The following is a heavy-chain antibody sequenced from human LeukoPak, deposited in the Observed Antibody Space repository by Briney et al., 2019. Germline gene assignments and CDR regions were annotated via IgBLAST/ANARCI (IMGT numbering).Heavy chain of an antibody. CDR1: GYSFTSYW. Sequence: GESLKISCKASGYSFTSYWIGWVRQMPGKGLEWMGIIYPGDSEIRYSPSFQGQVTISADKSTSTAYLQWSSLKASDTAMYYCARREPYGGHCYPFDFWGQGSLVTVSS. V-gene: IGHV5-51*01. J-gene: IGHJ4*02. CDR2: IYPGDSEI. D-gene: IGHD2-21*02. CDR3: ARREPYGGHCYPFDF.